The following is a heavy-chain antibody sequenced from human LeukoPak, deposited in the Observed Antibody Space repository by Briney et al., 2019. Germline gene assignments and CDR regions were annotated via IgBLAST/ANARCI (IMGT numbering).Heavy chain of an antibody. D-gene: IGHD6-19*01. CDR2: IYPSDSEA. V-gene: IGHV5-51*01. J-gene: IGHJ5*02. Sequence: ESLKISCKGSGYNFTSYWIGWVRQMSGKGLEWMGIIYPSDSEARYSPSFRGQVTISADKSISTAYLQWSGLKASDTAIYFCARVIALAVSDTRGWFDPWGQGTLVTVSS. CDR1: GYNFTSYW. CDR3: ARVIALAVSDTRGWFDP.